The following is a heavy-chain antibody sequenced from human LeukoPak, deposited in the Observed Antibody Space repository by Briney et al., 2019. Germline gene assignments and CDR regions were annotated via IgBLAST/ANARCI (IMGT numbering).Heavy chain of an antibody. Sequence: SETLSLTCTVSGGSISSGGYYWSWIRQHPGKGLEWIGYIYYSGSTYYNPSLKSRVTISVDTSKNQFSLKLSSVTAADTAVYYCAREEKNWNYQGYWGQGTLVTVSS. J-gene: IGHJ4*02. CDR1: GGSISSGGYY. V-gene: IGHV4-31*03. CDR2: IYYSGST. CDR3: AREEKNWNYQGY. D-gene: IGHD1-7*01.